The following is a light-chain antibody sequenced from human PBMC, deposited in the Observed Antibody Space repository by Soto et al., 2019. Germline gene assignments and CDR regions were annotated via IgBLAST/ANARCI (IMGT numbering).Light chain of an antibody. J-gene: IGKJ3*01. V-gene: IGKV3-15*01. Sequence: EVVMTQSPATLSVSPGDRATLSCRASQSVSNNLAWYQQKPGQAPRLLIYGASTRATGIPARFSGSGSGTEFTLTISSLQSEDFAIYYCQQHSNFFGPGTKVDI. CDR2: GAS. CDR1: QSVSNN. CDR3: QQHSNF.